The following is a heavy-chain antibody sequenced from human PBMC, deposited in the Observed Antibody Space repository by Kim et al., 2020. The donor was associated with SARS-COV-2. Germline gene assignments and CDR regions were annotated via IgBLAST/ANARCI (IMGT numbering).Heavy chain of an antibody. J-gene: IGHJ4*02. V-gene: IGHV3-64D*09. CDR3: VKAPGIDKYYFDY. D-gene: IGHD6-13*01. Sequence: YADSVKGRFTISRDNSKNTLYLQMSSLRAEDTAVYYCVKAPGIDKYYFDYWGQGTLVTVSS.